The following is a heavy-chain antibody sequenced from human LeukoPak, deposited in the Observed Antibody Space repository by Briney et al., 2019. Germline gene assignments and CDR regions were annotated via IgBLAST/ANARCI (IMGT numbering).Heavy chain of an antibody. CDR2: ISSSGGAI. D-gene: IGHD3-22*01. V-gene: IGHV3-48*01. CDR1: GFTFGDYS. J-gene: IGHJ4*02. CDR3: ATYYYDSLY. Sequence: GGSLRLSCAASGFTFGDYSMNWVRQAAGKGLEWVSYISSSGGAIDNADSVKGRFTISRDNAKNSLYLQMNSLRAEDTAVYYCATYYYDSLYWGQGTLVTVSS.